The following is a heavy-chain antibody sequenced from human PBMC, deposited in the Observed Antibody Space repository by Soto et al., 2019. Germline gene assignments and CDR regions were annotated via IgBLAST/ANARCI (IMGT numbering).Heavy chain of an antibody. D-gene: IGHD3-9*01. J-gene: IGHJ5*02. V-gene: IGHV1-18*01. Sequence: ASVKVSCKASGYTFTSYGISWVRQAPGQGLEWMGWISAYNGNTNYAQKLQGRVTMTTDTSTSTAYMELRSLRSDDTAVYYCAKVRNKRDYDILTGYYRLYNWFDPWGQGTLVTVSS. CDR2: ISAYNGNT. CDR3: AKVRNKRDYDILTGYYRLYNWFDP. CDR1: GYTFTSYG.